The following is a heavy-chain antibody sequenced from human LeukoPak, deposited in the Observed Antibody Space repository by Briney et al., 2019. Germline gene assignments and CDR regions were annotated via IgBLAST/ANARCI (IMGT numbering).Heavy chain of an antibody. CDR3: ARDLSSGSYYGAFDS. CDR1: GGSISSYY. J-gene: IGHJ3*02. CDR2: IYYSGST. V-gene: IGHV4-59*01. D-gene: IGHD1-26*01. Sequence: SETLSLTCTVYGGSISSYYWSWLRQPPGKGLEWLGYIYYSGSTNYNPSLKSRVTISVDTSKNQFSLKLSSVAAADTAVDYRARDLSSGSYYGAFDSWGQGTMVTVSS.